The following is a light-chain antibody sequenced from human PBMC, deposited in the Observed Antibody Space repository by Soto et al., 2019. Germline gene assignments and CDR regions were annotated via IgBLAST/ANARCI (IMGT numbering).Light chain of an antibody. J-gene: IGKJ1*01. CDR3: QQYGTSPT. V-gene: IGKV3-20*01. CDR2: GAS. Sequence: EIVLTQSPGTLSLSPGERATLSCRASQTVRSNYLAWYQQIPGQAPRLLIYGASSRATGIPDRFSGSGSGTDFTLTISRLAPEDFAVYYCQQYGTSPTFGQGTRVEVK. CDR1: QTVRSNY.